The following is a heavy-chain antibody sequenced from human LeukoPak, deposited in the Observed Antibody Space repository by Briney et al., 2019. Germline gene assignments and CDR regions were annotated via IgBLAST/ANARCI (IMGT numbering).Heavy chain of an antibody. D-gene: IGHD1-26*01. V-gene: IGHV3-23*01. CDR3: AKGSDYNLYFDH. Sequence: GGSLRLSCAASGFTFSTYAMNWVRQAPGKGLEWVSTISGSSEGTYYADSVEGRFTISRDSSKDTVYLQMDSLRAEDTAVYYCAKGSDYNLYFDHWGQGALVTVSS. CDR1: GFTFSTYA. J-gene: IGHJ5*02. CDR2: ISGSSEGT.